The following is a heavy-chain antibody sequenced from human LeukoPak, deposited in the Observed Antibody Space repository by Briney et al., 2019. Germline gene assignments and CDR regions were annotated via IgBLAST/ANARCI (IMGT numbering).Heavy chain of an antibody. V-gene: IGHV1-2*02. CDR3: ARSRYYYDSFDY. D-gene: IGHD3-22*01. J-gene: IGHJ4*02. CDR2: INPNSGGT. Sequence: ASVKVSCKASGYTFTGYYMHWVRQAPGQGLEWMGWINPNSGGTNYAQKFQGRVTMTRDTSISTAYMELSRLRSDDTAVYYCARSRYYYDSFDYWGQGTLVTVSS. CDR1: GYTFTGYY.